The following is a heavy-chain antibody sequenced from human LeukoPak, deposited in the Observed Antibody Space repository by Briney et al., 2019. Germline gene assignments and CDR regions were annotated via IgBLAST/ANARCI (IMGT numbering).Heavy chain of an antibody. CDR1: GFTFDDYG. V-gene: IGHV3-21*01. J-gene: IGHJ5*02. Sequence: GGSLRLACAASGFTFDDYGMSWVRQAPGKGLEWVSSISSSSSYIYYADSVKGRFTISRDNAKNSLYLQMNSLRAEDTAVYYCARADSSGYYNWFDPWGQGTLVTVSS. CDR2: ISSSSSYI. CDR3: ARADSSGYYNWFDP. D-gene: IGHD3-22*01.